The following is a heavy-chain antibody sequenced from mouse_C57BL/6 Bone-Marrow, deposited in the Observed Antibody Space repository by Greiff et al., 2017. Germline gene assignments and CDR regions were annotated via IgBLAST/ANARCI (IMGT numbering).Heavy chain of an antibody. CDR1: YTFTDYYM. Sequence: VQLQQSGPELVKPGASVKMSCKASGYTFTDYYMHWVKQKPGKGLEWIGEIYPGSGNTYYNEKFKGKATLTADTSSSTAYMQLSSLTSEDSAVYFFARGIYYYGSSYGYYAMDYWGQGTSVTVSS. D-gene: IGHD1-1*01. J-gene: IGHJ4*01. V-gene: IGHV1-83*01. CDR3: RGIYYYGSSYGYYAMDY. CDR2: YPGSGNTY.